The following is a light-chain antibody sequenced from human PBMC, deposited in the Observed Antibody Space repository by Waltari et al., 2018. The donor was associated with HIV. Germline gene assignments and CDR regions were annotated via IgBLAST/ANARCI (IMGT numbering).Light chain of an antibody. CDR3: HQYHDWPRCT. V-gene: IGKV3D-15*03. Sequence: MTQSPATLSVSPGDRVTLSCRASQNVGSYVAWYQQRADQPPRLLVYGASVRATDIPARFSGSGCGPDFNRNIGDLHPDGCAMYFCHQYHDWPRCTFGQGTRV. CDR2: GAS. CDR1: QNVGSY. J-gene: IGKJ2*02.